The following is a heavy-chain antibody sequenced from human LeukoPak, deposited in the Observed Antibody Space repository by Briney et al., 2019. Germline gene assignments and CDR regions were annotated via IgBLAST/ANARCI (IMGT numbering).Heavy chain of an antibody. V-gene: IGHV3-21*01. Sequence: GGSLRLSCAASGFTFSSYSMNWVRQAPGKGLEWVSSISSSSSYIYYADSVKGRFTISRDNAKNSLYLQMNSLRAEDTAVYYCARDPHPPTYYYDSSGYAASDYWGQGTLVTVSS. D-gene: IGHD3-22*01. CDR2: ISSSSSYI. CDR1: GFTFSSYS. CDR3: ARDPHPPTYYYDSSGYAASDY. J-gene: IGHJ4*02.